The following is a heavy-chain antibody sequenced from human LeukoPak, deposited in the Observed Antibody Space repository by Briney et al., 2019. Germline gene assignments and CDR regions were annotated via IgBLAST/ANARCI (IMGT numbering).Heavy chain of an antibody. CDR1: GFTFSSYA. CDR3: ARGQATTVYFDY. V-gene: IGHV3-23*01. D-gene: IGHD1-26*01. CDR2: ISGSGGST. J-gene: IGHJ4*02. Sequence: GGSLRLSCAASGFTFSSYAMSWVRQAPGKGLEWVSAISGSGGSTYYADPVKGRFTISRDNPKNSLYLQMNSLRAEDTAVYYCARGQATTVYFDYWGQGTLVTVSS.